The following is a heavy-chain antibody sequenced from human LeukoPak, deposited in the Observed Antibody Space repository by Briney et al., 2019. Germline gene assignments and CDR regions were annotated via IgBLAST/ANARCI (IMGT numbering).Heavy chain of an antibody. D-gene: IGHD2-21*02. CDR1: RFTLSNYW. V-gene: IGHV3-7*01. CDR2: INQDGSKK. Sequence: GGSLRLSCVASRFTLSNYWMSWVRQAPGKGLEWVANINQDGSKKRYADSMKGRFTISRDNAKESLYLQLNSLRAEDTAVYYCAKWGPYCVGDYCPALDSWGPGTLVTVSS. J-gene: IGHJ4*02. CDR3: AKWGPYCVGDYCPALDS.